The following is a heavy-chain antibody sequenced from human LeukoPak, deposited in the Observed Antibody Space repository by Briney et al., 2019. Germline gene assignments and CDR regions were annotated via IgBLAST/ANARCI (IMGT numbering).Heavy chain of an antibody. CDR2: ISGSGGST. CDR3: ARDHCSSTSCYGVDY. CDR1: GFTFSSYA. J-gene: IGHJ4*02. V-gene: IGHV3-23*01. Sequence: GGSLRLSCAASGFTFSSYAMSWVRQAPGKGLEWVSAISGSGGSTYYAESVKGRFTISRDNSKNTLYLQMNSLRAEDTAVYYCARDHCSSTSCYGVDYWGQGTLVTVSS. D-gene: IGHD2-2*01.